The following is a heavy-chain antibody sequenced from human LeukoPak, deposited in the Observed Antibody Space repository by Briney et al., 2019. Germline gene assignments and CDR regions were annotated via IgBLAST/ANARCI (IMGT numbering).Heavy chain of an antibody. Sequence: SVKVSCKASGGTFSSYAISWVRQAPGQGLEWMGRIIPILGIANYAQKFQGRVTITADKSTSTAYMELSSLRSEDTAVYYCAGRITMVRGVIYYGMDVWGQGTTVTVSS. CDR3: AGRITMVRGVIYYGMDV. CDR2: IIPILGIA. J-gene: IGHJ6*02. D-gene: IGHD3-10*01. V-gene: IGHV1-69*04. CDR1: GGTFSSYA.